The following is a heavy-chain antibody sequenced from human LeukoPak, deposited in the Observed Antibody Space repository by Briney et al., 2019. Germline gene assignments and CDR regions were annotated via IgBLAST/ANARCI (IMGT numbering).Heavy chain of an antibody. V-gene: IGHV1-2*02. Sequence: ASVKVSCKASGYTFTGYYMHWVRQAPGQGLGWRGWMNPNSGGTNYAQKFQGRVTMTRDTSISTAYMELSSLRSDDTAVYYCAREWGTVTDYWGQGTLVTVSS. CDR1: GYTFTGYY. D-gene: IGHD4-11*01. CDR3: AREWGTVTDY. J-gene: IGHJ4*02. CDR2: MNPNSGGT.